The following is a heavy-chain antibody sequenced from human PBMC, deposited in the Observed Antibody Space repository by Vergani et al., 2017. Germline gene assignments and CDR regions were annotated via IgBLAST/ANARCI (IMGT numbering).Heavy chain of an antibody. J-gene: IGHJ4*02. CDR1: GGSLSSGGYY. Sequence: QVQLQESGPGLVKPSQTLSLTCTVSGGSLSSGGYYWSWIRQPPGKGLEWIGYIHYSGSTSYNPSLTSRVTISVDTSNNQFSLKLSSVTAADTAVYYCARVAPGAHSSSWYYYFDYWGQGTLVTVSS. D-gene: IGHD6-13*01. CDR2: IHYSGST. CDR3: ARVAPGAHSSSWYYYFDY. V-gene: IGHV4-31*03.